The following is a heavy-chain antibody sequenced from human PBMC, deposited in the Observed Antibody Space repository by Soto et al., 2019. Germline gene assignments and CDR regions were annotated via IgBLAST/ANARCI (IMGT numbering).Heavy chain of an antibody. Sequence: GGSLRLSCTASGFTFGDYAMSWFRQAPGKGLEWVGFIRGTAYGEATEHAASVKGRFTISRDDSKSIAYLQMNSLTTEDTAVYYCSRQRDCSSTSCLAYYYSGMDVWGQGTPVTVSS. V-gene: IGHV3-49*03. J-gene: IGHJ6*02. CDR1: GFTFGDYA. CDR3: SRQRDCSSTSCLAYYYSGMDV. CDR2: IRGTAYGEAT. D-gene: IGHD2-2*01.